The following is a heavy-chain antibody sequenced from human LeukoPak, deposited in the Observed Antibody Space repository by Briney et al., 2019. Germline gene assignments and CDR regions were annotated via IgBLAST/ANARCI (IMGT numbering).Heavy chain of an antibody. CDR1: GDSVSNNSAA. J-gene: IGHJ4*02. CDR2: TYYRSKWYN. CDR3: AGSVGSLTSGFEH. D-gene: IGHD1-26*01. V-gene: IGHV6-1*01. Sequence: SQTLSLTCAISGDSVSNNSAAWSWIRQSPSRGLEWLGRTYYRSKWYNDYAVSLKSRITINPDTSKNHFTLQLNSVTPEDTAVYYCAGSVGSLTSGFEHWGQGTLVTVSS.